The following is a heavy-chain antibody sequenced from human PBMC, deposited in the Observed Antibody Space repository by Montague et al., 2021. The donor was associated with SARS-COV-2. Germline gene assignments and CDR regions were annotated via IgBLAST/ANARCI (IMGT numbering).Heavy chain of an antibody. CDR2: IKQDGCEK. D-gene: IGHD5-18*01. CDR3: ARDMGVGYSYGQYYYYGMDV. V-gene: IGHV3-7*01. J-gene: IGHJ6*02. Sequence: SLRLSCAASGFTFSSYWMSWVRQAPGKGLEWVANIKQDGCEKYYVDSVKGRFTISRDNAKNSLYLQMNSLRAEDTAVYYCARDMGVGYSYGQYYYYGMDVWGQGTTVTVSS. CDR1: GFTFSSYW.